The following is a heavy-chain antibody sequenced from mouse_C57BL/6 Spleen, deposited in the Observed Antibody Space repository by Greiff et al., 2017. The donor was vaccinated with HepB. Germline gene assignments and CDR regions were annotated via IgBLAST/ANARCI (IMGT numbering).Heavy chain of an antibody. D-gene: IGHD1-2*01. CDR2: IDPSDSYT. J-gene: IGHJ2*01. CDR3: ARSPTYDGHCDD. Sequence: VQLQQPGAELVMPGASVKLSCKASGYTFTSYWMHWVKQRPGQGLEWIGEIDPSDSYTNYNQKFKGKSTLTVDKSSSTAYMQLSSLTSEDSAVYYGARSPTYDGHCDDGGKGTTLTVSS. CDR1: GYTFTSYW. V-gene: IGHV1-69*01.